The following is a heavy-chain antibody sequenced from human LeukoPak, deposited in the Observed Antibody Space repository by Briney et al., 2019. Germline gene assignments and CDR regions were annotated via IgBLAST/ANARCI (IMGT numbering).Heavy chain of an antibody. J-gene: IGHJ5*02. D-gene: IGHD6-6*01. V-gene: IGHV4-34*01. CDR1: GGSFSGYY. Sequence: PSETLSLTCAVYGGSFSGYYWSWIRQPPGKGLEWIGGIYYSGSTYYNPSLKSRVTISVDTSKNQFSLKLSSVTAADTAVYYCARIEYSSSPNWFDPWGQGTLVTVSS. CDR2: IYYSGST. CDR3: ARIEYSSSPNWFDP.